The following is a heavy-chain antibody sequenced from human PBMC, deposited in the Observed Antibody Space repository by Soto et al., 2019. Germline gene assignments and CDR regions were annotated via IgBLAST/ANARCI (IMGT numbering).Heavy chain of an antibody. D-gene: IGHD2-15*01. J-gene: IGHJ4*02. V-gene: IGHV3-21*01. CDR3: ARDEHIVVVVAATPPDY. Sequence: EVQLVESGGGLVKPGGSLRLSCAASGFTFSSYSMNWVRQAPGKGLEWVSSISSSSSYIYYADSVKGRFTISRDNAKNSLYLQMNSLRAEDTAVYYCARDEHIVVVVAATPPDYWGQGTLVTVSS. CDR1: GFTFSSYS. CDR2: ISSSSSYI.